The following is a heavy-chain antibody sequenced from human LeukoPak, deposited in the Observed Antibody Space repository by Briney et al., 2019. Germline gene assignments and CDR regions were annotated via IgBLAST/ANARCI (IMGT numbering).Heavy chain of an antibody. J-gene: IGHJ4*02. CDR2: IYYSGST. CDR3: ARVWIGGDYFDY. Sequence: KPSQTLSLTCTVSGGSISSYYWSWIRQPPGKGLEWIGYIYYSGSTNYNPSLKSRVTISVDTSKNQFSLKLSSVTAADTAVYYCARVWIGGDYFDYWGQGTLVTVSS. CDR1: GGSISSYY. D-gene: IGHD3-10*01. V-gene: IGHV4-59*01.